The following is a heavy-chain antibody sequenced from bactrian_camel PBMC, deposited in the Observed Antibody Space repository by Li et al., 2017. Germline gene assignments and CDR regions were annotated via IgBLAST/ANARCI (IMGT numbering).Heavy chain of an antibody. CDR3: ATPKADIYQKHFAY. Sequence: QLVESGGGLVQPGGSLRLSCAASGFTFSSHYMSWVRLNPGKGLEWMSSIWSDGSDTYYADSVKGRFTISRDNAKNTVYLQMNSLKSEDTARYYCATPKADIYQKHFAYWGQGTQVTVS. V-gene: IGHV3-2*01. J-gene: IGHJ6*01. CDR2: IWSDGSDT. CDR1: GFTFSSHY.